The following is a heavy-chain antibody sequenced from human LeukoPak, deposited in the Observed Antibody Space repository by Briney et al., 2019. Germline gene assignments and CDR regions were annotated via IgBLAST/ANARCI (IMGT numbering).Heavy chain of an antibody. CDR2: IYTSGST. V-gene: IGHV4-4*07. D-gene: IGHD4/OR15-4a*01. CDR3: ARAKDNYRGNDAFDI. CDR1: SGSISTYY. J-gene: IGHJ3*02. Sequence: SETLSLTCTVSSGSISTYYWSWIRQPARKGLEWIGRIYTSGSTNYNPSLKSRVTMSVDTSKNQFSLKLTSVTATDTAVYYCARAKDNYRGNDAFDIWGQGTMVTVSS.